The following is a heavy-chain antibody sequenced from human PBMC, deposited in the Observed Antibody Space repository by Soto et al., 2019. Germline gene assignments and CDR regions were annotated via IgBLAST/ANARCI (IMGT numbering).Heavy chain of an antibody. D-gene: IGHD6-19*01. CDR2: INAGNGNT. V-gene: IGHV1-3*01. CDR1: GYTFTSYA. J-gene: IGHJ6*02. Sequence: GASVKVSCKASGYTFTSYAMHWVRQAPGQRLEWMGWINAGNGNTKYSQKFQGRVTITRDTSASTAYMELSSLRSEDTAVYYRAREWQWLVHYYYYGMDVWGQGTTVTVSS. CDR3: AREWQWLVHYYYYGMDV.